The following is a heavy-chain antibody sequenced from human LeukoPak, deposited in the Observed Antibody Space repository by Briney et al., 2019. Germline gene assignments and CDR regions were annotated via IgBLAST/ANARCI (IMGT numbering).Heavy chain of an antibody. V-gene: IGHV1-46*01. Sequence: ASVKVSCKASGYTFTSYYMHWVRQAPGQGLEWMGIINPSGGSTSYAQKFQGRVTMTRDMSTSTVCMELSSLRSEDTAVYYCARVSSSSSDDYYYYMDVWGKGTTVTVSS. CDR1: GYTFTSYY. D-gene: IGHD6-13*01. CDR2: INPSGGST. J-gene: IGHJ6*03. CDR3: ARVSSSSSDDYYYYMDV.